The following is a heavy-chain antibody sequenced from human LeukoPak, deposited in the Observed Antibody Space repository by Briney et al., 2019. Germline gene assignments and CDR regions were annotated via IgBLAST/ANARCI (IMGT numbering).Heavy chain of an antibody. CDR1: GYTFTSYH. CDR3: ARDSGWWMFDY. D-gene: IGHD6-19*01. CDR2: INPSSSST. Sequence: ASVKDSFKASGYTFTSYHIHWVRQAPCQGLEWMGIINPSSSSTSYAQTLQGRLTMTRDTSTSTVYMELSSLRSEDTAVYYCARDSGWWMFDYWGQGPLVTVSS. V-gene: IGHV1-46*01. J-gene: IGHJ4*02.